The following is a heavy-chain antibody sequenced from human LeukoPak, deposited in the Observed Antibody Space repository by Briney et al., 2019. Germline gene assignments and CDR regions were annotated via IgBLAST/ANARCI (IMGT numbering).Heavy chain of an antibody. CDR3: ARSEDILIVGALPRYFDY. D-gene: IGHD1-26*01. J-gene: IGHJ4*02. V-gene: IGHV1-18*04. CDR1: GYSLLNYG. CDR2: ISAYNGRT. Sequence: ASVNVSCKASGYSLLNYGISWVRQAPGQGLEWLGWISAYNGRTNYAQKLQGRVTMTTDTSTSTAYMELRSLRSDDTAVYYCARSEDILIVGALPRYFDYWGQGTLVTVSS.